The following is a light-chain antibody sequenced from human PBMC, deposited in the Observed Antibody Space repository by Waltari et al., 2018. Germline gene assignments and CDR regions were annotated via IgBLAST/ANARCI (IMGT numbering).Light chain of an antibody. CDR3: QHYHSFPLT. CDR1: QGIGDY. CDR2: GAT. J-gene: IGKJ4*01. V-gene: IGKV1-16*01. Sequence: DIQMTQSPSSVSASVGDRVTITCRASQGIGDYLAWFQQKPGKPPKALIYGATSLPSVVPSRFSGSVSGKDFTLTISSLQPEDFATYYCQHYHSFPLTFGGGTKVEIK.